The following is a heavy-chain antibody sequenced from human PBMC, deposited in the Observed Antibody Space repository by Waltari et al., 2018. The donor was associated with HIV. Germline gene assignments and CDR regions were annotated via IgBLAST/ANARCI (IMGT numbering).Heavy chain of an antibody. CDR3: VLGMVVTATHEYSQH. Sequence: EVQLVQSGAEVKKPGESLKLSCKVSGFSFTTYWIGWVRQMPGKGLEWMAIIYPGDSDTRYSPSFQGQVTISADKSISTAYLQWSSLKASDTAMYYCVLGMVVTATHEYSQHWGQGTLVTVSS. V-gene: IGHV5-51*03. CDR2: IYPGDSDT. CDR1: GFSFTTYW. D-gene: IGHD2-21*02. J-gene: IGHJ1*01.